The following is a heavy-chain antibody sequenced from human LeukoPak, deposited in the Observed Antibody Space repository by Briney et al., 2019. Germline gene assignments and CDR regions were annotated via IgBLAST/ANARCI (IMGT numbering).Heavy chain of an antibody. J-gene: IGHJ5*02. CDR2: VWYDGSDK. CDR1: GFTFSSYG. CDR3: ARGPYSGGWSNWFDP. D-gene: IGHD6-19*01. Sequence: GRSLRLSCAASGFTFSSYGMHWVRQAPGKGPEWVAVVWYDGSDKYYADSVEGRFTISRGHSKSTMYLQMTSLRAADMAVYYCARGPYSGGWSNWFDPWGQGTLVSVS. V-gene: IGHV3-33*01.